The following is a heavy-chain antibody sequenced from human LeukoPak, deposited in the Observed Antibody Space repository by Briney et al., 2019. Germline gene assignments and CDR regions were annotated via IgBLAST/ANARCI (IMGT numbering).Heavy chain of an antibody. D-gene: IGHD3-9*01. CDR1: GFTFSSYA. J-gene: IGHJ6*02. Sequence: GGSLRLSCAASGFTFSSYAMSWVRQAPGKGLEWVSAISGGGGSTYYADSVKGRFTISRDNSKNTLYLQMNSLRAEDTAVYYCAKSNVLRYFDWSSYGMDVWGQGTTVTVSS. V-gene: IGHV3-23*01. CDR3: AKSNVLRYFDWSSYGMDV. CDR2: ISGGGGST.